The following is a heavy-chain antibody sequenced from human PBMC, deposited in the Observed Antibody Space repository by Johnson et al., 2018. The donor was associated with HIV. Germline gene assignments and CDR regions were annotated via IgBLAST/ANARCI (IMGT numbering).Heavy chain of an antibody. CDR1: GFTFSSYG. CDR3: ATGGGCSSTSCPGGAFDI. J-gene: IGHJ3*02. D-gene: IGHD2-2*01. V-gene: IGHV3-30*02. Sequence: QVQLVESGGGVVQPGGSLRLSCAASGFTFSSYGMHWVRQAPGKGLEWVAFIRYDGSNKYYADSVKGRFTISRDNSKNTLYLQMNSLRAEDTAVFYCATGGGCSSTSCPGGAFDIWGQGTMVTVSS. CDR2: IRYDGSNK.